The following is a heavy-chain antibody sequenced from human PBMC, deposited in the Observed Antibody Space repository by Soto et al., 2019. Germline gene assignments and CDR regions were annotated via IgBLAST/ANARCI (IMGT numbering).Heavy chain of an antibody. CDR3: ATSYGSGYRAFDY. Sequence: QVQLVQSGAEVKRPGSSVKVSCKASGDTFASYSINWVRQAPGLGLEWMGRINPILSMSNYAQRFQGRVTMTADKSTSTAYIVLNSLRSEDTGMYYCATSYGSGYRAFDYWGQGALVTVSS. J-gene: IGHJ4*02. V-gene: IGHV1-69*02. CDR1: GDTFASYS. D-gene: IGHD3-10*01. CDR2: INPILSMS.